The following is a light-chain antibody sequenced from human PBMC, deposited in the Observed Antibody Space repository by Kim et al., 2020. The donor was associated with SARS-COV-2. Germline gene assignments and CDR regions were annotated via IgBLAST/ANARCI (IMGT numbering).Light chain of an antibody. Sequence: LSPGERATLSGRASQSVSKSLGWYQQKTGQAPRLLIYDAYNRATGIPARFSGSGSGTDFTLTISSLEPEDFAVYYCQQRSKWPLTFGGGTKVDIK. J-gene: IGKJ4*01. V-gene: IGKV3-11*01. CDR3: QQRSKWPLT. CDR1: QSVSKS. CDR2: DAY.